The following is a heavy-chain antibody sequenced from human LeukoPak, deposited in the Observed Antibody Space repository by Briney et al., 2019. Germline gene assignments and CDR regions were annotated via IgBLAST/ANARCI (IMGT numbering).Heavy chain of an antibody. CDR3: ARDTGSGSYLETLDY. V-gene: IGHV3-48*02. Sequence: PGGSLRLSCAASGFTFSSYSMNWVRQAPGKGLEWVSYISSSSSTIYYADSLKGRFTISRDNAKNSLYLQMNSLRDEDTAVYYCARDTGSGSYLETLDYWGQGTLVTVSS. D-gene: IGHD3-10*01. CDR2: ISSSSSTI. J-gene: IGHJ4*02. CDR1: GFTFSSYS.